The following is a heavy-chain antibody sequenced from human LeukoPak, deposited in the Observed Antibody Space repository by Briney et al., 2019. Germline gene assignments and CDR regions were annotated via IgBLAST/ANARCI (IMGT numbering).Heavy chain of an antibody. CDR2: VYSSGST. D-gene: IGHD6-13*01. CDR1: RGSISSYY. Sequence: SETLSLTCTVSRGSISSYYWSWIRQPAGKGLEWIGRVYSSGSTNYNPSLRSRVTMSVDTPKNQFSLKLSSVTAADTAVYYCARGLGSSSYPVDYWGQGTLVTVSS. V-gene: IGHV4-4*07. CDR3: ARGLGSSSYPVDY. J-gene: IGHJ4*02.